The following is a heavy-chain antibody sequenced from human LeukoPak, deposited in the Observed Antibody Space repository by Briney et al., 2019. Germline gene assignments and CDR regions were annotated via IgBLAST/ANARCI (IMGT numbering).Heavy chain of an antibody. CDR1: GVSISSDDYF. CDR2: VSYSGTV. CDR3: ARVIRRKVVATIWYFDY. V-gene: IGHV4-39*07. D-gene: IGHD5-12*01. J-gene: IGHJ4*02. Sequence: SETLSLTYTVSGVSISSDDYFWGWIRQSPGKGLEWIASVSYSGTVYYNPSLESRVTISVDTSKNQFSLKLSSVTAADTAVYYCARVIRRKVVATIWYFDYWGQGTLVTVSS.